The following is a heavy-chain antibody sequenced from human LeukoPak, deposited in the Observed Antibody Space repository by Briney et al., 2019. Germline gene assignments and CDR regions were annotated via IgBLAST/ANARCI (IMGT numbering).Heavy chain of an antibody. J-gene: IGHJ3*02. V-gene: IGHV1-2*02. CDR1: GYTFTGYY. D-gene: IGHD2-15*01. CDR3: AMAYCGGGSCSYGNEAGAFDI. Sequence: GASVKVSCKASGYTFTGYYMHWVRQAPGQGLEWMGWINPNSGGTNYAQKFQGRVTMTRDTSISTAYMELSSLRSDDTAVYYCAMAYCGGGSCSYGNEAGAFDIWGQGTMVTVSS. CDR2: INPNSGGT.